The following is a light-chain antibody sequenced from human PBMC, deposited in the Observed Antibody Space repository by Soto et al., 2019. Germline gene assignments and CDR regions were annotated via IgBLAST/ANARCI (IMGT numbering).Light chain of an antibody. CDR1: QRFSSSY. CDR3: QQYSGSPPLT. J-gene: IGKJ4*01. V-gene: IGKV3-20*01. Sequence: ENVLTQSPGSLSLSPGDRATLSWRASQRFSSSYPAWYQQIPGQPPRLLMYGASNRATGIPDRFSGSGSGTDFTLTISRLEPEDFAVYYCQQYSGSPPLTFGGGTKVEIK. CDR2: GAS.